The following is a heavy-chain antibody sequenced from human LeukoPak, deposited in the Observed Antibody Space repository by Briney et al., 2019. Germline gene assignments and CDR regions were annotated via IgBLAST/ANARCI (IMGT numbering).Heavy chain of an antibody. D-gene: IGHD6-19*01. Sequence: PGGSLRLSCAASGFTFDDYGMSWVRHAPGKGLEWVSGINWNGGNTGYADSVKGRFTISRDNAKNSLYLQMNSPRAEDTALYYCASLSVDDPFDIWGQGTMVTVSS. CDR1: GFTFDDYG. J-gene: IGHJ3*02. CDR2: INWNGGNT. CDR3: ASLSVDDPFDI. V-gene: IGHV3-20*04.